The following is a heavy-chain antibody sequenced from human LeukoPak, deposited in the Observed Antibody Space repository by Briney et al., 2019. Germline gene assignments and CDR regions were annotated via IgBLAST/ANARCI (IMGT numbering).Heavy chain of an antibody. V-gene: IGHV4-59*08. CDR2: IYYTGST. CDR3: ARHRAYSSSSPFNY. CDR1: GGSISSLY. J-gene: IGHJ4*02. D-gene: IGHD6-6*01. Sequence: PSETLSLTCSVSGGSISSLYWSWIRQPPGKGLEWIGYIYYTGSTNYNPSLKSRVTMFVDMSKNQFSLRLSSVTAADTAVYYCARHRAYSSSSPFNYWGQGTLVTVSS.